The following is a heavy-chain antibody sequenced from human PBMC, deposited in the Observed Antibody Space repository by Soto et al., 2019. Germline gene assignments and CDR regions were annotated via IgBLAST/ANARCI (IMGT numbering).Heavy chain of an antibody. J-gene: IGHJ6*02. CDR3: ARDRVGYDFWSGYYTGLINDYYYYYGMDV. V-gene: IGHV4-59*01. CDR2: IYYSGST. CDR1: GGSISSYY. Sequence: PSETLSLTCTVSGGSISSYYWSWIRRPPGKGLEWIGYIYYSGSTNHNPSLKSRVTISVDTSRNQFSLKLSSVTAADTAVYYCARDRVGYDFWSGYYTGLINDYYYYYGMDVWGQGTTVTVSS. D-gene: IGHD3-3*01.